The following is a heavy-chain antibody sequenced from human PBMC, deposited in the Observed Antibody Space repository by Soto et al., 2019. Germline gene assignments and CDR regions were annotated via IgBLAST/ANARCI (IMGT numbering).Heavy chain of an antibody. CDR3: ARGVVPTSPTTPFDL. V-gene: IGHV1-69*01. CDR1: GGTFSSYA. Sequence: QVQLVQSGAEVKKPGSSVKVSCKASGGTFSSYAISWVRQAPGQGLEWMGGIIPIFGTANYAQKFQGRITITADESTSTAYMELSSLRSEDTAVYYCARGVVPTSPTTPFDLWGRGTLVTVSS. J-gene: IGHJ2*01. D-gene: IGHD2-15*01. CDR2: IIPIFGTA.